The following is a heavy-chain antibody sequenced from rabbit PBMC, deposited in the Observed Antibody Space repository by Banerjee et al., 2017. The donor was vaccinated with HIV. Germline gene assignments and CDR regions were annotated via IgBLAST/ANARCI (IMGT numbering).Heavy chain of an antibody. J-gene: IGHJ4*01. V-gene: IGHV1S45*01. Sequence: EESGGDLVKPEGSLTLTCTASGFSFSSSYWICWVRQAPGKGLEWIACIYAGSSDNTYYASWAKGRFTISKTSSTTVTLQMTSLTAADTATYFCVRDHSYDDYGDYLAFDLWGQGTLVTVS. D-gene: IGHD2-1*01. CDR3: VRDHSYDDYGDYLAFDL. CDR1: GFSFSSSYW. CDR2: IYAGSSDNT.